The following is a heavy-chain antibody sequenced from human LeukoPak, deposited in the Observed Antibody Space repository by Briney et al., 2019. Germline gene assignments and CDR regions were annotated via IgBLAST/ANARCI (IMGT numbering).Heavy chain of an antibody. CDR2: IYYGGST. J-gene: IGHJ4*02. CDR3: ARDGRDFWSGYYHGHFDY. CDR1: GGSISSYY. Sequence: SSETLSLTCTVSGGSISSYYWSWIRQPPGKGLEWIGYIYYGGSTNYNPSLKSRVTISVDTSKNQFSLKLSSVTAADTAVYYCARDGRDFWSGYYHGHFDYWGQGTLVTVSS. D-gene: IGHD3-3*01. V-gene: IGHV4-59*01.